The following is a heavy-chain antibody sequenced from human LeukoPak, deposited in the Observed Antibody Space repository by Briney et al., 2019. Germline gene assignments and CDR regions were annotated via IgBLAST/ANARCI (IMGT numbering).Heavy chain of an antibody. CDR1: GFTFSSYG. CDR3: AKEPDLWFGEYYFDY. D-gene: IGHD3-10*01. CDR2: IRYDGSNK. J-gene: IGHJ4*02. Sequence: GGSLRLSCAASGFTFSSYGMHWVRQAPGRGLERVAFIRYDGSNKYYADSVKGRFTISRDNSKNTLYLQMNSLRAEDTAVYYCAKEPDLWFGEYYFDYWGQGTLVTVSS. V-gene: IGHV3-30*02.